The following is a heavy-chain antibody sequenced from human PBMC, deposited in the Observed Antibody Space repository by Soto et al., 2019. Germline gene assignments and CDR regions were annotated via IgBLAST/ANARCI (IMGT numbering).Heavy chain of an antibody. CDR2: IDWDDDK. V-gene: IGHV2-70*01. J-gene: IGHJ4*02. D-gene: IGHD3-22*01. Sequence: SGPTLVNPTQTLTLTCTFSGFSRSTSGMCVSWIRQPPGKALEWLALIDWDDDKYYSTSLKTRLTISKDTSKNQVVLTMTNMDPVDTATYYCARTLHYYDSSGYYYDYWGQGTLVTVSS. CDR3: ARTLHYYDSSGYYYDY. CDR1: GFSRSTSGMC.